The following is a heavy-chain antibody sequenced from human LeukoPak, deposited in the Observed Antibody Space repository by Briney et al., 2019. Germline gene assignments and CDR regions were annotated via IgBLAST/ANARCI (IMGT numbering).Heavy chain of an antibody. D-gene: IGHD2-2*01. Sequence: GASVKVSCKASGYTFTSSDINWVRQATGQGLEWMGWTNPNSGNTGYAQKFQGRVTITRNTSISTAYMELSSLRSEDTAVYYCARFPGVVVPDWGQGTLVTVSS. CDR1: GYTFTSSD. J-gene: IGHJ4*02. CDR2: TNPNSGNT. V-gene: IGHV1-8*01. CDR3: ARFPGVVVPD.